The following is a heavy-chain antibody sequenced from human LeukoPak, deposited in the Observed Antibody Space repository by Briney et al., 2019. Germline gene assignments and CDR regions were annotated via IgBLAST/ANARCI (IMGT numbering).Heavy chain of an antibody. D-gene: IGHD1-26*01. Sequence: SETLSLTCTVSSGSISPYYWSWIRQPPGKGLEWIGYIYYSGSTSYNPSLNSRVTISVDTSKDQFSLKLSSMTAADTAVYYCARHGGGGESYPRVFDSWGRGNLVTVSS. J-gene: IGHJ4*02. V-gene: IGHV4-59*08. CDR2: IYYSGST. CDR1: SGSISPYY. CDR3: ARHGGGGESYPRVFDS.